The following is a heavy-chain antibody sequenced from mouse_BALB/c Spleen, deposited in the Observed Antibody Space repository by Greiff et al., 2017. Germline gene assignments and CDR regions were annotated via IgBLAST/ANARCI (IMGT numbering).Heavy chain of an antibody. CDR3: ARSGGNYKFDY. CDR1: GYAFTNYL. Sequence: QVQLQQSGAELVRPGTSVKVSCKASGYAFTNYLIEWVKQRPGQGLEWIGVINPGSGGTNYNEKFKGKATLTADKSSSTAYMQLSSLTSDDSAVYFCARSGGNYKFDYWGQGTTLTVSS. V-gene: IGHV1-54*01. D-gene: IGHD2-1*01. CDR2: INPGSGGT. J-gene: IGHJ2*01.